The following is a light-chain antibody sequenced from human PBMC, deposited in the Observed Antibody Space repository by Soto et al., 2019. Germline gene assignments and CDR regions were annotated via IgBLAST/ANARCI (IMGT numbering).Light chain of an antibody. CDR3: TQCTHWPRT. CDR1: KSLVYSDGNTH. V-gene: IGKV2-30*01. CDR2: RVS. Sequence: DVVLTQSPLSLPVNFGQPASISCRSSKSLVYSDGNTHLSWFHQRPGQSPRRLIYRVSSRDSGVPDRVSGSGSGTDFTLEISRVEAEDVGIYFCTQCTHWPRTFGQGTKVEVK. J-gene: IGKJ1*01.